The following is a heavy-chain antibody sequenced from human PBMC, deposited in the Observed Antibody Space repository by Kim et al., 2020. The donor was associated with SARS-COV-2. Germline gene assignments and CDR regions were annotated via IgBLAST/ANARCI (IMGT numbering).Heavy chain of an antibody. CDR1: GFTFSSYG. D-gene: IGHD3-9*01. CDR3: AREFRVDLRYFDWPYYYYYYMDV. V-gene: IGHV3-33*01. J-gene: IGHJ6*03. CDR2: IWYDGSNK. Sequence: GGSLRLSCAASGFTFSSYGMHWVRQAPGKGLEWVAVIWYDGSNKYYADSVKGRFTISRDNSKNTLYLQMNSLRAEDTAVYYCAREFRVDLRYFDWPYYYYYYMDVWGKGTTVTVSS.